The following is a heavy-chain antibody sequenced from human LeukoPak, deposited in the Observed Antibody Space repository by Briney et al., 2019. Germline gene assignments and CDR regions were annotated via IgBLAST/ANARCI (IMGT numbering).Heavy chain of an antibody. CDR3: ARDEPLRSFDY. CDR2: ISSSSSTI. CDR1: GFTFGSYA. D-gene: IGHD1-26*01. V-gene: IGHV3-48*01. J-gene: IGHJ4*02. Sequence: GGSLRLSCAASGFTFGSYAMNWVRQAPGKGLEWVSYISSSSSTIYYADSVKGRFTISRDNAKNSLYLQMNSLRAEDTAVYYCARDEPLRSFDYWGQGTLVTVSS.